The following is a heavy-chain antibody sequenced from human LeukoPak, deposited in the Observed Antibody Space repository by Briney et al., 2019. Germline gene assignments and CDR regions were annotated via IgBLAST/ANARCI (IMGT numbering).Heavy chain of an antibody. V-gene: IGHV4-59*01. CDR3: ARASVLLSADY. D-gene: IGHD3-16*01. J-gene: IGHJ4*02. CDR2: VYNSGGT. CDR1: GGSISSYY. Sequence: SETLSLTCTVSGGSISSYYWSWIRQSPGKGLEWIGYVYNSGGTKYNPSLKSRLTISVDTSKNQFSLNLSSVTAADTAVYYCARASVLLSADYWGQGTLVTVSS.